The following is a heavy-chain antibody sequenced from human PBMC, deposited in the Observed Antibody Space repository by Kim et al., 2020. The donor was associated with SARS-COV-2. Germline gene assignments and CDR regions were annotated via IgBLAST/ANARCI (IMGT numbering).Heavy chain of an antibody. CDR3: AREGSSSWYGGLGYYYYGMDV. CDR2: IIPIFGTA. J-gene: IGHJ6*02. Sequence: SVKVSCKASGGTFSSYAISWVRQAPGQGLEWMGGIIPIFGTANYAQKFQGRVTITADESTSTAYMELSSLRSEDTAVYYCAREGSSSWYGGLGYYYYGMDVWGQGTTVTVSS. V-gene: IGHV1-69*13. CDR1: GGTFSSYA. D-gene: IGHD6-13*01.